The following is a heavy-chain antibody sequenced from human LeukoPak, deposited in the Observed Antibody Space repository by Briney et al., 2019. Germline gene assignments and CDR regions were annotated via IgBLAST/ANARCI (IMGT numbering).Heavy chain of an antibody. Sequence: ASVKVSCKASGYTFRDHYMHWVRQVPGQGPEWMGRINLYHGVTNYAQKFQGRVTMTHDGASNAYMDLSNLRPDDTAIYYCTIKILYSGGETPTDPEEFFQHWGQGTLITVSS. J-gene: IGHJ1*01. D-gene: IGHD5-24*01. CDR2: INLYHGVT. CDR1: GYTFRDHY. V-gene: IGHV1-2*06. CDR3: TIKILYSGGETPTDPEEFFQH.